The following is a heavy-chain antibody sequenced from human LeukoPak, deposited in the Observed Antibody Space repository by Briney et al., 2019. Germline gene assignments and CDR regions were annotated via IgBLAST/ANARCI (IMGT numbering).Heavy chain of an antibody. J-gene: IGHJ6*02. CDR1: GFTFSSYA. CDR3: TTNRGGDSSGWYYYYYGMDV. CDR2: ISGRGGTT. Sequence: PGGSLRLSCAASGFTFSSYAMSWVRQAPGKGLEWVSAISGRGGTTYYADSVKGRFTISRDNSKNTLYLQMNSLRAEDTAVYYCTTNRGGDSSGWYYYYYGMDVWGQGTTVTVSS. D-gene: IGHD6-19*01. V-gene: IGHV3-23*01.